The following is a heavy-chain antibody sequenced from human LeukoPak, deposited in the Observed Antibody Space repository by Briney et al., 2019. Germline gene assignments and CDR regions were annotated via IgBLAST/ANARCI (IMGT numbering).Heavy chain of an antibody. CDR2: INTDGSST. CDR1: GFTFSSYW. Sequence: GGSLRLSCAASGFTFSSYWMHWVRQAPGKGLVWVSRINTDGSSTSYADSVKGRFTISRDNSKNTLYLQMNSLRAEDTAVYYCAKKKKDIFVNGYYFDYWGQGTLVTVSS. V-gene: IGHV3-74*01. CDR3: AKKKKDIFVNGYYFDY. J-gene: IGHJ4*02. D-gene: IGHD2-15*01.